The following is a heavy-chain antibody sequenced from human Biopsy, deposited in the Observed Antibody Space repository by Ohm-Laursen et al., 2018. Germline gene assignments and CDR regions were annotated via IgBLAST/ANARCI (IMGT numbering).Heavy chain of an antibody. CDR3: ARHPTGFWFDP. Sequence: PSETLSLTCTVSVDSISTSTTYYWAWLRQPPGKGLEWIGSIYNSETTFYNPSLKSRVAISVDTSTNQFSLKVSSVTAADTALYYCARHPTGFWFDPWGHGTLVTVSS. J-gene: IGHJ5*02. V-gene: IGHV4-39*01. CDR2: IYNSETT. CDR1: VDSISTSTTYY.